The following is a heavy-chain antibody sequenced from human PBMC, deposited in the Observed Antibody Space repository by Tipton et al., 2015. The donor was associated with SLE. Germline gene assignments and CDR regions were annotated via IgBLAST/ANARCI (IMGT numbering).Heavy chain of an antibody. CDR1: GGSISSGLNY. CDR3: ARAPRGYSGYVIDAFDI. CDR2: LHSSGST. D-gene: IGHD5-12*01. V-gene: IGHV4-61*02. J-gene: IGHJ3*02. Sequence: TLSLTCSVSGGSISSGLNYWSWIRQPAGKGLEWIGRLHSSGSTKYNPSLNSRVTMSLDESKSQFSLKPSSVTAADTAVYYCARAPRGYSGYVIDAFDIWGQGTMVTVSS.